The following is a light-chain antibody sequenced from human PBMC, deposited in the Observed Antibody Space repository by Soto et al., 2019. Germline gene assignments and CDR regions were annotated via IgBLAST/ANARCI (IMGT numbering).Light chain of an antibody. Sequence: DNQVVQCKCILLGAVGDSENITCRASQSIGNWLAWYQQKPGKAPKLLIYDASSLESGVPSRFSGSGSGTEFTLTICGLQPDDFAPYYCQQYNSYSSTFGHGTKVDIK. J-gene: IGKJ1*01. V-gene: IGKV1-5*01. CDR2: DAS. CDR1: QSIGNW. CDR3: QQYNSYSST.